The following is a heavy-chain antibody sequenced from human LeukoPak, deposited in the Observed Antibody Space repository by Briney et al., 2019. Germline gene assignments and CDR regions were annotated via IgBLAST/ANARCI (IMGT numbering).Heavy chain of an antibody. D-gene: IGHD1-26*01. V-gene: IGHV4-39*07. J-gene: IGHJ3*02. CDR1: GGSITRSSYY. CDR3: ARLYSGSFDAFDI. Sequence: SSETLSLACTVSGGSITRSSYYWAWIRQPPGKALEWIATVYYSGSTYYNPSLQSRVTISIDTSKKQFSLKLSSVTAADTAVYYCARLYSGSFDAFDIWGQGTMVTVSS. CDR2: VYYSGST.